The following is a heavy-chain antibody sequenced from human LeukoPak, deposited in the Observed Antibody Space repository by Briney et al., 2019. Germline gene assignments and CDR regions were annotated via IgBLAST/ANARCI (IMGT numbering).Heavy chain of an antibody. CDR3: ARAINYGGNFDY. CDR1: GGSISSGGYY. J-gene: IGHJ4*02. Sequence: SQTLSLTCTVSGGSISSGGYYWSWIRQHPGKGLEWIGYIYYSGSTHYNPSLKSRVTISVDTSKNQFSLKLSSVAAADTAVYYCARAINYGGNFDYWGQGTLVTVSS. CDR2: IYYSGST. D-gene: IGHD4-23*01. V-gene: IGHV4-31*03.